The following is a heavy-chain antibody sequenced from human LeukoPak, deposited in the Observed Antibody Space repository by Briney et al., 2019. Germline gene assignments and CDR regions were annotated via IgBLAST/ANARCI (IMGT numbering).Heavy chain of an antibody. J-gene: IGHJ4*02. Sequence: ASVKVSCKASGYTFTSYGISWVRQAPGQGLEWMGWISAYNGNTNYAQKLQGRVTMTTDTSTSTAYMELRSLRSDDTAVFYCARARSLGVGATTYGYWGQGTLVTVSS. V-gene: IGHV1-18*01. CDR3: ARARSLGVGATTYGY. CDR2: ISAYNGNT. D-gene: IGHD1-26*01. CDR1: GYTFTSYG.